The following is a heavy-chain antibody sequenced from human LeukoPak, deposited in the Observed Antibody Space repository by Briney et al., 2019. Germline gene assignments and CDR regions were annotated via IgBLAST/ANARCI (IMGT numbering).Heavy chain of an antibody. CDR2: INSNSGGT. D-gene: IGHD7-27*01. CDR1: GYTFTAYY. CDR3: ARGWGFGSIDY. V-gene: IGHV1-2*02. Sequence: ASVKVSCKASGYTFTAYYIHWVRQAPGQGLEWMGWINSNSGGTNYAQKFQGRVTMTRDTSISTAYMELSSLRSDDTAVYYCARGWGFGSIDYWGQGTLVTVSS. J-gene: IGHJ4*02.